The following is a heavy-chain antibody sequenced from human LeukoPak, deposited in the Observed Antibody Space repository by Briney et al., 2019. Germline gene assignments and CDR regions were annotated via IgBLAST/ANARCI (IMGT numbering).Heavy chain of an antibody. CDR3: AREVGWLHPDGSFDI. CDR2: INPNSGGT. J-gene: IGHJ3*02. V-gene: IGHV1-2*02. D-gene: IGHD5-12*01. CDR1: GYTFTKYY. Sequence: ASVQVSCKSSGYTFTKYYLHWVRQAPGQGLEWMGWINPNSGGTNYAQKFQGRVTMTRDTSISTAYMELSRLRSDDTAVYYCAREVGWLHPDGSFDIWGHGTMVTVSS.